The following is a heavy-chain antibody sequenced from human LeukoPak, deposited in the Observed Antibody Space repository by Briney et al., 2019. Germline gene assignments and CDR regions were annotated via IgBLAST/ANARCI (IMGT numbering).Heavy chain of an antibody. CDR1: GFTFSSYS. V-gene: IGHV3-48*01. CDR3: ARGYSRAAFDI. Sequence: GSLGLSCAASGFTFSSYSMNWVRQAPGKGLEWVSYISSSSSTIYYADSVKGRFTISRDNAKNSLYLQMNSLRAEDTAVYYCARGYSRAAFDIWGQGTVVAVSS. CDR2: ISSSSSTI. D-gene: IGHD2-15*01. J-gene: IGHJ3*02.